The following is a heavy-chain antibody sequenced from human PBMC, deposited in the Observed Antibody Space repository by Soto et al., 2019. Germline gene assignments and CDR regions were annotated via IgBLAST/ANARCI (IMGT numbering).Heavy chain of an antibody. Sequence: ASVKVSCKASGYTFISYGISWVRQAPGQGLEWIGWFSVNNGNTHFAQKLQGRVTMTTDTSTSTAYMELRSLRSDDTSVYYCARAFGYSGYDYYYGMDVWGQGTTVTVSS. CDR1: GYTFISYG. V-gene: IGHV1-18*01. CDR3: ARAFGYSGYDYYYGMDV. CDR2: FSVNNGNT. J-gene: IGHJ6*02. D-gene: IGHD5-12*01.